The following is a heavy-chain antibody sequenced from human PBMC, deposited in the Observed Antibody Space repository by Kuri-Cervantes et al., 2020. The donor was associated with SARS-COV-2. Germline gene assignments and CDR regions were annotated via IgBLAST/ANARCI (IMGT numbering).Heavy chain of an antibody. J-gene: IGHJ4*02. CDR2: IYSGGST. Sequence: GESLKISCAASGFTVSSNYMSWVRQAPGKGLEWVSVIYSGGSTYYADSVKGRFTISRDNSKNTLYLQMNSLRAEDTAVYYCAKEMAAAVFLPDYFDYWGQGTLVTVSS. D-gene: IGHD6-13*01. CDR3: AKEMAAAVFLPDYFDY. V-gene: IGHV3-53*01. CDR1: GFTVSSNY.